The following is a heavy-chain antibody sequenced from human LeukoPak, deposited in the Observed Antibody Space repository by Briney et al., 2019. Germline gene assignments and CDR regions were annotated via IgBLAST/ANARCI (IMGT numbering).Heavy chain of an antibody. V-gene: IGHV1-8*01. CDR1: GYTFTSYD. D-gene: IGHD3-22*01. Sequence: GASVKVSCKASGYTFTSYDINWVRQATGQGLEWMGWMNPNSGNTGYAQKFQGRVTTTRNTSISTAYMELSSLRSEDTAVYYCAREYYYDSSGYLYYYGMDVWGQGTTVTVSS. CDR2: MNPNSGNT. J-gene: IGHJ6*02. CDR3: AREYYYDSSGYLYYYGMDV.